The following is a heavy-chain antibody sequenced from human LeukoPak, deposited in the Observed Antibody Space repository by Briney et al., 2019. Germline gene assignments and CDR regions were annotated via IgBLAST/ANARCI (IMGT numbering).Heavy chain of an antibody. CDR1: GFTFSSYP. CDR2: ISGSGTTI. D-gene: IGHD3-16*01. J-gene: IGHJ3*02. V-gene: IGHV3-23*01. Sequence: PGGSLRLSCTASGFTFSSYPINFVRQTPGKGLDWVSAISGSGTTIYYADAVRGRFTISRDNSKNTVYLQMNSLRAEDTALYYCVTKLYVSHHTHAFDIWGQGTMVTVSP. CDR3: VTKLYVSHHTHAFDI.